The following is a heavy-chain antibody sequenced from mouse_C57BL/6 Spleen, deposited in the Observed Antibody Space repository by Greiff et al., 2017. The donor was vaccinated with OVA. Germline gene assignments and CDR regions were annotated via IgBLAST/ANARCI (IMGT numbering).Heavy chain of an antibody. CDR1: GYSFTGYF. V-gene: IGHV1-20*01. CDR3: ARNYGNYRYYFDY. D-gene: IGHD2-1*01. Sequence: VQLQQSGPELVKPGDSVKISCKASGYSFTGYFMNWVMQSHGKSLVWIGRINPYNGDTFYNQKFKGKATLTVDKSSSTAHMELRSLTSEDSAVYYCARNYGNYRYYFDYWGQGTTLTVSS. CDR2: INPYNGDT. J-gene: IGHJ2*01.